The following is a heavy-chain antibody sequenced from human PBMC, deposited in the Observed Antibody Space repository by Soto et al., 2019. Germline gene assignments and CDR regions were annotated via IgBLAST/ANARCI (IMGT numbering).Heavy chain of an antibody. Sequence: SETLSLTCSMYSGSLSCYSWSWIRQRTGKGLEWIGEISQSGNTNYSPSLQSRVSISIDTSKKQFSLNLASASAADKAVYYCARPPKVSGSSQTRPDFWGQGTLVTVSS. CDR3: ARPPKVSGSSQTRPDF. V-gene: IGHV4-34*01. CDR2: ISQSGNT. CDR1: SGSLSCYS. J-gene: IGHJ4*02. D-gene: IGHD6-6*01.